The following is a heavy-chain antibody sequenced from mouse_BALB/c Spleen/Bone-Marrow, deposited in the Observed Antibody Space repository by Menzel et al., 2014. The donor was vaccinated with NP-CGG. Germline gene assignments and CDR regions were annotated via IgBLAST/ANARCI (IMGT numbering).Heavy chain of an antibody. CDR1: GYTFTNYW. CDR3: ARRLRGYYAMDY. J-gene: IGHJ4*01. V-gene: IGHV1S22*01. D-gene: IGHD1-3*01. CDR2: VYPGRGSI. Sequence: KQSGSELVRPGASVKLSCKASGYTFTNYWIHWVKQRPGRGLEWIGNVYPGRGSINSDEKFKTKATLTVDTSSSTAYMHLNSLTSEDSAVYYCARRLRGYYAMDYWGQGTSVTVSS.